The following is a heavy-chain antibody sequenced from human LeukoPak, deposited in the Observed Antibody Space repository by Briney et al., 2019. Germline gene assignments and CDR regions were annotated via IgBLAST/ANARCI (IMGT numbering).Heavy chain of an antibody. J-gene: IGHJ6*03. Sequence: SETLSLTCTVSGGSIITGNHYWSWIRQPAGKGLEWIGRIYASGSTNYNPSLKSRVTISVDTSKNQFSLRLTSVTAADTAVYYCARDRRYASSNYYYYYMDVWGKGTTVTVSS. CDR3: ARDRRYASSNYYYYYMDV. CDR2: IYASGST. CDR1: GGSIITGNHY. V-gene: IGHV4-61*02. D-gene: IGHD3-16*01.